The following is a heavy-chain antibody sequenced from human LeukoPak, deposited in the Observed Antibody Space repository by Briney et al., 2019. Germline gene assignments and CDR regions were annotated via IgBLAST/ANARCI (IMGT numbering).Heavy chain of an antibody. Sequence: GGSLRLSCAASGFTFSSYAMSWVRQAPGKGLEWVSAISGSGGSTYYADSVKGRFTISRDNSKNTLYLQMNSLRAEDTAVYYCAKDRLYCSSTSCSNFDYWGQGTLATVSS. V-gene: IGHV3-23*01. CDR3: AKDRLYCSSTSCSNFDY. J-gene: IGHJ4*02. CDR1: GFTFSSYA. CDR2: ISGSGGST. D-gene: IGHD2-2*01.